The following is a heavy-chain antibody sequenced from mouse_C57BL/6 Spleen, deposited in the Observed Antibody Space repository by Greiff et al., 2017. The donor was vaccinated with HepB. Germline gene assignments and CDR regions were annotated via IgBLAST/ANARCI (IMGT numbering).Heavy chain of an antibody. CDR2: ISSGSSTI. CDR1: GFTFSDYG. J-gene: IGHJ2*01. V-gene: IGHV5-17*01. CDR3: ARSGLLDY. Sequence: DVKLVESGGGLVKPGGSLKLSCAASGFTFSDYGMHWVRQAPEKGLEWVAYISSGSSTIYYADTVKGRFTISRDNAKNTLFLQMTSLRSEDTAMYYCARSGLLDYWGQGTTLTVSS. D-gene: IGHD1-1*01.